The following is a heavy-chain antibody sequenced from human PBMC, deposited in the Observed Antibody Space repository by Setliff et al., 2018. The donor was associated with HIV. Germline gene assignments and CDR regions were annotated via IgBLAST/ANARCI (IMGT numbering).Heavy chain of an antibody. CDR3: AKPRISDSFDV. CDR1: TFLVTGYN. J-gene: IGHJ3*01. V-gene: IGHV1-2*06. CDR2: INPNNGGT. Sequence: ASVKVSCKALTFLVTGYNIHWVRLAPGHGPEWLGRINPNNGGTDYAQKFQGRVTMSLDTSTNTVYLELKGLTSDDTAVYYCAKPRISDSFDVWGPGTVVTVSS.